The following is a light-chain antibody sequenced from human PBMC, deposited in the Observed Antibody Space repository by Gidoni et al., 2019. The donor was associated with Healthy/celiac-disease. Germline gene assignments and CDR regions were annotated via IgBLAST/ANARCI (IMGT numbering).Light chain of an antibody. CDR3: QQRSNWPLMCS. CDR2: DAS. J-gene: IGKJ2*04. CDR1: QSVSSY. Sequence: EIGLTQSPATLAWSPGERATLSCRASQSVSSYLAWYQQKPGQAPRLLIYDASNRATGIPPRFSGGGSGTDFTLTISSLVPEDFAVYYCQQRSNWPLMCSFGQGTKLEIK. V-gene: IGKV3-11*01.